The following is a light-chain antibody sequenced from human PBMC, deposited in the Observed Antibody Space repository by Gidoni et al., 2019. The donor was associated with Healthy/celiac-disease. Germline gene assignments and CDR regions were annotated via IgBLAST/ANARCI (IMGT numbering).Light chain of an antibody. CDR1: QSISSW. J-gene: IGKJ1*01. CDR3: QQYNSYWGT. CDR2: KAS. Sequence: DIQMTQSPSTLSASVGDRVTITCRASQSISSWLAWYQQKPGKAPKLLIYKASSLESGVPSRFSGSGYGTEFTLTISSLQPDDFATYYCQQYNSYWGTFGQGTKVEIK. V-gene: IGKV1-5*03.